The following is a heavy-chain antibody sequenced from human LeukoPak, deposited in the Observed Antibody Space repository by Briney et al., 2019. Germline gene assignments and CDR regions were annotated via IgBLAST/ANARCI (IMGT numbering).Heavy chain of an antibody. V-gene: IGHV4-59*08. CDR2: IYYSGST. J-gene: IGHJ3*02. D-gene: IGHD6-19*01. CDR3: ASGRAVAGNDAFDI. Sequence: SETLSLTCTVSGGSISSYYWSWIREPPGEGRERIGYIYYSGSTNYNPSLKSRVTISVDTSKNQFSLKLSSVTAADTAVYYCASGRAVAGNDAFDIWGQGTMVTVSS. CDR1: GGSISSYY.